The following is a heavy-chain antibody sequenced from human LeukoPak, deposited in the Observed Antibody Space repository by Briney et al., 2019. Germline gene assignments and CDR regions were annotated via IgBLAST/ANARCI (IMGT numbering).Heavy chain of an antibody. D-gene: IGHD3-16*01. CDR3: ARELMYYFDY. Sequence: PSETLSLTCTVSGGSISSYYWSWIRQPPGKGLEWIGYISYSGSTNYNPSLKSRVTISVDASKNQFSLKLSSVTAADTAVYYCARELMYYFDYWGQGTLVTVSS. V-gene: IGHV4-59*01. CDR1: GGSISSYY. J-gene: IGHJ4*02. CDR2: ISYSGST.